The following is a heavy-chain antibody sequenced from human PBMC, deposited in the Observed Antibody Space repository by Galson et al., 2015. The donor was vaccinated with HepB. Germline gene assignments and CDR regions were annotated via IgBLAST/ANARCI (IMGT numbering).Heavy chain of an antibody. CDR2: IYHDGSHK. J-gene: IGHJ4*02. CDR1: GSTFSSHA. CDR3: AKDGYGELDY. V-gene: IGHV3-33*03. Sequence: SLRLSCAASGSTFSSHAMHWVRQAPGKGLEWVALIYHDGSHKDYADSVKGRFSISRDNTANTVYLQMNSLTADDTAVYYCAKDGYGELDYWGQGTLVTVSS. D-gene: IGHD5-18*01.